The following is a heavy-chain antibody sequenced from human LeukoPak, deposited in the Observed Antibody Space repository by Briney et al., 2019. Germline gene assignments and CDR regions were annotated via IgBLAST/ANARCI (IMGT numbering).Heavy chain of an antibody. CDR2: IYPGDSDT. J-gene: IGHJ4*02. V-gene: IGHV5-51*01. Sequence: GESLKISCKGSGYSFTSYWIGWVRQMPGKGLEWMGIIYPGDSDTRYSPSFQGQVTISADKSISTAYLQWSSLKASDTAMYFCATGGPNFVWGSYPADYWGQGTLVTVSS. CDR3: ATGGPNFVWGSYPADY. D-gene: IGHD3-16*02. CDR1: GYSFTSYW.